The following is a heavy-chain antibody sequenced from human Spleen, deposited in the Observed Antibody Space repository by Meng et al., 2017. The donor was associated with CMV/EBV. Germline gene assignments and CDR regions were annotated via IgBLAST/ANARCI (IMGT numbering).Heavy chain of an antibody. D-gene: IGHD6-13*01. Sequence: GESLKISCAASGFTFSDYYMSWIRQAPGKGLEWVSYISSSGSTTYYADSVKGRFTISRDNAKNSLYLQMNSLRAEDTAVYYCARDHHLYSSNWYLLDYWGQGILVTVSS. CDR3: ARDHHLYSSNWYLLDY. CDR1: GFTFSDYY. V-gene: IGHV3-11*04. J-gene: IGHJ4*02. CDR2: ISSSGSTT.